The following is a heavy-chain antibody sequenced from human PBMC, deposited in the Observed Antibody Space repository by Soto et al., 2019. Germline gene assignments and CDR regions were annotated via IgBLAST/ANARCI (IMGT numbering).Heavy chain of an antibody. CDR3: VRDYASDSGVHLDF. V-gene: IGHV1-3*01. J-gene: IGHJ4*02. Sequence: GASVKVSCKASGYRVTRYVIRWVRQAPGQRLEWMGWIGAGDGKTYYSQNFQGRVTITKDTSATTVYMELSSLISEDTAVYYCVRDYASDSGVHLDFWGQGTLVTVSS. CDR1: GYRVTRYV. CDR2: IGAGDGKT. D-gene: IGHD3-22*01.